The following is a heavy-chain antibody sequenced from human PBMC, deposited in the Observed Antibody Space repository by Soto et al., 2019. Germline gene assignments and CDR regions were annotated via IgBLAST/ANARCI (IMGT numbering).Heavy chain of an antibody. CDR3: AKDFELPDGDYYHYGMDV. Sequence: ESGGGVVQSGGSLRLSSLASGFDFSSHGKYWVRQAPGRGLEWVALISYEGSHKFYVDSLKGRFTISRDNSKHTLYLHMSGLRPEDTALYYCAKDFELPDGDYYHYGMDVWGQGTTVSVSS. D-gene: IGHD1-7*01. V-gene: IGHV3-30*18. J-gene: IGHJ6*02. CDR1: GFDFSSHG. CDR2: ISYEGSHK.